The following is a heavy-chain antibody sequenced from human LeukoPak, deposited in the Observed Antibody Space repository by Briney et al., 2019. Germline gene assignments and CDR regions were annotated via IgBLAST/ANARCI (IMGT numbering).Heavy chain of an antibody. V-gene: IGHV3-11*01. J-gene: IGHJ4*02. CDR3: AKTPRGEYSSSWYFHY. CDR2: ISSSGSTI. CDR1: GFTFSDYY. D-gene: IGHD6-13*01. Sequence: GGSLRLSCAASGFTFSDYYMSWIRQAPGKGLEWVSYISSSGSTIYYADSVKGRFTISRDNAKNTVYLQMNSLRAEDTAVYYCAKTPRGEYSSSWYFHYWGQGSLVTVSS.